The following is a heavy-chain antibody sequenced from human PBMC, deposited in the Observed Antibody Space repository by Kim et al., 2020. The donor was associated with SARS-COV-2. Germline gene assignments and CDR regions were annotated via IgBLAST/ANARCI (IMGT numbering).Heavy chain of an antibody. J-gene: IGHJ5*02. Sequence: SETLSLTCTVSGGSISSDPYYWNWIRQHPRKGLEWIGYIYYSGGTYYNPSLKSRVTISVDTSKNQLSLKLNSVTAADTAVYYCVCGRGSGSRPWFDPWGQGTLVTVSS. V-gene: IGHV4-31*03. D-gene: IGHD3-10*01. CDR3: VCGRGSGSRPWFDP. CDR1: GGSISSDPYY. CDR2: IYYSGGT.